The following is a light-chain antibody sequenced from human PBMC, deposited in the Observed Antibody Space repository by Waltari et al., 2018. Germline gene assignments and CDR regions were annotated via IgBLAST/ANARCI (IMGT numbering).Light chain of an antibody. Sequence: QSALTQPASVSASPGESITLSCTATSRDVGDFNSVSWYQQHPGKAPKFMIYDVSNRPSGVSHRFSGSKSGNTASLTISGLQAEDEAVYYCSSFTTSSTLLFGGGTKLTVL. CDR1: SRDVGDFNS. V-gene: IGLV2-14*03. J-gene: IGLJ2*01. CDR3: SSFTTSSTLL. CDR2: DVS.